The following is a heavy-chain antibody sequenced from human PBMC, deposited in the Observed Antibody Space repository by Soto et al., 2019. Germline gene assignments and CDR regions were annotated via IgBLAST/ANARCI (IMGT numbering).Heavy chain of an antibody. CDR2: INPIGGST. J-gene: IGHJ6*02. CDR3: ARDHHYYDSSSYYGMDV. Sequence: ASVKVSCKASGYTFTSYYMHWVRQAPGQGLEWMGIINPIGGSTSYAQKFQGRVTMTRDTSTSTVYMELSSLRSEDTAVYYCARDHHYYDSSSYYGMDVWGQGTTVTVSS. D-gene: IGHD3-22*01. V-gene: IGHV1-46*01. CDR1: GYTFTSYY.